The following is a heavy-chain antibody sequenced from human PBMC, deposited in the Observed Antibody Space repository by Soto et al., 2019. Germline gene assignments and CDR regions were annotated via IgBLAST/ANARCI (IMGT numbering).Heavy chain of an antibody. J-gene: IGHJ4*02. Sequence: QVQLQESGPGLVKPSQTLSLTYTVSGGSISSGDYFWSRIRQPPGNGLEWIGYIYYSGSTYYNPSLKNRITISVDTPKNQLSLKLSSVTAADTAVYYCARAFDDSSGYYGGLGYWGQGTLVTVSS. CDR1: GGSISSGDYF. D-gene: IGHD3-22*01. V-gene: IGHV4-30-4*01. CDR2: IYYSGST. CDR3: ARAFDDSSGYYGGLGY.